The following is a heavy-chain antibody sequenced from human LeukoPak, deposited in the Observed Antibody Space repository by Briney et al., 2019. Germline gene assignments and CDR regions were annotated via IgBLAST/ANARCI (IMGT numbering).Heavy chain of an antibody. CDR1: GYTFTSYY. D-gene: IGHD1-26*01. Sequence: ASVKVSCKASGYTFTSYYMHWVRQAPGQGLEWMGIINPSGGSTSYAQKFQGRVTITADESTSTAYMELSSLRSEDTAVYYCARDRSGSYYGFDYWGQGTLVTVSS. J-gene: IGHJ4*02. CDR3: ARDRSGSYYGFDY. V-gene: IGHV1-46*01. CDR2: INPSGGST.